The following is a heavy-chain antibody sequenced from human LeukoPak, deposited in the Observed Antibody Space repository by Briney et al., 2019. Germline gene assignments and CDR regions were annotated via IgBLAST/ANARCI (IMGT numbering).Heavy chain of an antibody. CDR2: INSDGSST. CDR1: GFTFSSYW. V-gene: IGHV3-74*01. J-gene: IGHJ6*02. CDR3: TTSYGSGSYYDYYYGMDV. Sequence: GGSLRLSCAASGFTFSSYWMHWVRQAPGKGLVWVSRINSDGSSTNYADSVKGRFTISRDNAKNTLYLQMNSLKTEDTAVYYCTTSYGSGSYYDYYYGMDVWGQGTTVTVSS. D-gene: IGHD3-10*01.